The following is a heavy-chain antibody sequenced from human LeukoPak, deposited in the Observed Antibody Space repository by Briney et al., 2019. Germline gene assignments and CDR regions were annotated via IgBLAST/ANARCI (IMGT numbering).Heavy chain of an antibody. CDR1: GGSFSGYY. D-gene: IGHD3-22*01. V-gene: IGHV4-34*01. J-gene: IGHJ4*02. Sequence: SETLSLTCAVYGGSFSGYYWSWIRQPPGKGLEWIGEINHSGSTNYNPSLKSRVTISVDTSKNQFSLKLSSVTAADTAVYYCARASLSYYDSSGYPLGYFDYWGQGTLVTVSS. CDR3: ARASLSYYDSSGYPLGYFDY. CDR2: INHSGST.